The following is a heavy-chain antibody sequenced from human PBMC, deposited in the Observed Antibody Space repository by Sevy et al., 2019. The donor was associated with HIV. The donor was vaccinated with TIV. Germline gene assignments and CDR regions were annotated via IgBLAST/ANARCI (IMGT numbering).Heavy chain of an antibody. Sequence: GGSLRLSCAASGFSLNGYVMNWVRQAPGRGLEWVSSIGGSGGSTHYADSVKGRFTISRDNSKNTLYLQMNSLRAEDTAVYYCATDRISDWFFDSWGQGPLVTVSS. J-gene: IGHJ4*02. V-gene: IGHV3-23*01. CDR1: GFSLNGYV. D-gene: IGHD3-9*01. CDR2: IGGSGGST. CDR3: ATDRISDWFFDS.